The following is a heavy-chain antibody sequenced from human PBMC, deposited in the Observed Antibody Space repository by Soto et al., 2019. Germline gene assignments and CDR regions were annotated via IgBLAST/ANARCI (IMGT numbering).Heavy chain of an antibody. CDR1: GGTFSSYT. D-gene: IGHD3-22*01. CDR2: IIPILGIA. CDR3: ARGREPYYYDSSGYYYLFDY. Sequence: ASVKVSCKASGGTFSSYTISWVRQAPGQGLEWMGRIIPILGIANYAQKFQGRVTITADKSTSTAYMELSSLRSEDTAVYYCARGREPYYYDSSGYYYLFDYWGQGTLVTVSS. J-gene: IGHJ4*02. V-gene: IGHV1-69*02.